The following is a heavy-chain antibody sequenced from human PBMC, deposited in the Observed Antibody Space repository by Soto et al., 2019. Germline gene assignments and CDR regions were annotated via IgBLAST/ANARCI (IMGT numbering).Heavy chain of an antibody. J-gene: IGHJ3*02. D-gene: IGHD3-10*01. V-gene: IGHV6-1*01. CDR2: TYYRSRWYN. CDR1: GDSVSSNSAT. Sequence: SQTLSLTCAISGDSVSSNSATWSWIRQSPSRGLEWLGRTYYRSRWYNDYAPCVKSRITINPDTSKNHFFLQLSSVTPEDTAVYYCARERGFLSEAFDIWGRGTVVTVSS. CDR3: ARERGFLSEAFDI.